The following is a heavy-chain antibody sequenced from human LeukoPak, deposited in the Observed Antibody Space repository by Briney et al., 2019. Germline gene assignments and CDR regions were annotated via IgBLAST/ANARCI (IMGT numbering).Heavy chain of an antibody. J-gene: IGHJ4*02. V-gene: IGHV4-34*01. D-gene: IGHD3-10*01. Sequence: SETLSLPCALYVGSFSGYYWRWIRQSPGKGLEWIGEINHSGAIDYNTSLKRRVTISVDTSKNQFSLNLNSVTAADTAVYYCTRGGYGPGSHYRFWGQGTLVTVSS. CDR1: VGSFSGYY. CDR2: INHSGAI. CDR3: TRGGYGPGSHYRF.